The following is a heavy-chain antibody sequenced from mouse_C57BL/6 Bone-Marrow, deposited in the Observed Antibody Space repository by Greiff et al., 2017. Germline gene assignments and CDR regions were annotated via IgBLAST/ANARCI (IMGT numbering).Heavy chain of an antibody. J-gene: IGHJ3*01. D-gene: IGHD2-4*01. CDR2: ISDCGSYT. Sequence: EVKLVESGGGLVKPGASLKLSCAASGFTFSSYAMSWVRQTPEKRLEWVATISDCGSYTYYPDNVKGRFTISRDNAKNNLYLLMSHLKSEDTAMYCCARYDYDLAWLAYWGQGTLVTVSA. CDR3: ARYDYDLAWLAY. V-gene: IGHV5-4*03. CDR1: GFTFSSYA.